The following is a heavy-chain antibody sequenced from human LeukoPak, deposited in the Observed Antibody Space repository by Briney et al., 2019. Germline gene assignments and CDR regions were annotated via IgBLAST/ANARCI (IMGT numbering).Heavy chain of an antibody. D-gene: IGHD3-16*01. J-gene: IGHJ6*03. CDR3: ARVGLGYYYCYMDV. CDR2: IYYSGST. V-gene: IGHV4-59*01. CDR1: GGSISSYY. Sequence: SETLSLTCTVSGGSISSYYWSWIRQPPGKGLEWIGYIYYSGSTNYNPSLKSRVTISVDTSKNQFSLKLSSVTAADTAVYYCARVGLGYYYCYMDVWGKGTTVTVSS.